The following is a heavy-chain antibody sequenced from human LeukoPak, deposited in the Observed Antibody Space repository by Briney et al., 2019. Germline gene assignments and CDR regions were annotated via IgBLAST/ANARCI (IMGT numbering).Heavy chain of an antibody. J-gene: IGHJ4*02. CDR2: IYYSGST. CDR3: ARSLDDY. Sequence: SETLSLTCTVSGVSISSSSYYWGWIRQPPGKGLEWIGTIYYSGSTYYNPSLKSRVTISVDTSKNQFSLKLSSVTAADTAVYYCARSLDDYWGQGTLVTVSS. V-gene: IGHV4-39*07. CDR1: GVSISSSSYY.